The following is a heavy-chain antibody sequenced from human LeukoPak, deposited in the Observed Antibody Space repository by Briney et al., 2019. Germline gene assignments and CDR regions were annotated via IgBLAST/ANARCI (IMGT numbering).Heavy chain of an antibody. V-gene: IGHV3-30*18. D-gene: IGHD3-10*01. CDR2: ISYDGSNK. CDR1: GFTFSSYG. CDR3: AKDRRGYYGSGRHSDNYYGMDV. Sequence: GRSLRLSCAASGFTFSSYGMHWVRQAPGKGLEWVAVISYDGSNKYYADSVKGRFTISRDNSKNTLYLQMNSLRAEDTAVYYCAKDRRGYYGSGRHSDNYYGMDVWGQGTTVTVSS. J-gene: IGHJ6*02.